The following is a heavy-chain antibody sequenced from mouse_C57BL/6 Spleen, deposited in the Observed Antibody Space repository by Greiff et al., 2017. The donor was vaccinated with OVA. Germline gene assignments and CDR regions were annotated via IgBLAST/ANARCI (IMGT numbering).Heavy chain of an antibody. Sequence: EVKLMESGAELVRPGASVKLSCTASGFNIKDDYMHWVKQRPEQGLEWIGWIDPENGDTEYASKFQGKATITADTSSNTAYLQLSSLTSEDTAVYYCTTHRFAYWGQGTLVTVSA. CDR1: GFNIKDDY. V-gene: IGHV14-4*01. J-gene: IGHJ3*01. CDR2: IDPENGDT. CDR3: TTHRFAY.